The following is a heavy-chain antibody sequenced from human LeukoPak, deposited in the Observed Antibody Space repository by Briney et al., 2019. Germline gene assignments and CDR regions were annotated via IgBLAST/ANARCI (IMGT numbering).Heavy chain of an antibody. D-gene: IGHD3-22*01. CDR1: GFTFSSYS. Sequence: GGSLRLSCAASGFTFSSYSMNWVRQAPGKGLEWVSYISSSSSTIYYADSVKGRFTISKDNAKNSLYLQMNSLRIEDTAVYYCARDGYYYGSSGYYFGGGQGTLVTVSS. CDR2: ISSSSSTI. V-gene: IGHV3-48*04. J-gene: IGHJ4*02. CDR3: ARDGYYYGSSGYYFG.